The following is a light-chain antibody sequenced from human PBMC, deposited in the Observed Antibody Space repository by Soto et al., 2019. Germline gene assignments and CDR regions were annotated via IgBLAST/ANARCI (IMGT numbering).Light chain of an antibody. V-gene: IGLV1-44*01. CDR1: TSNIGSNT. CDR3: AAWDDTLSAWV. CDR2: STN. Sequence: QSVLTQPPSVSGTPGQRVTVSCSGSTSNIGSNTVHWYQQRPGTAPKVLMYSTNQRPSGVPELFSGSKSGTSASLAISGLQAADDADYFCAAWDDTLSAWVFGGGTKLTVL. J-gene: IGLJ3*02.